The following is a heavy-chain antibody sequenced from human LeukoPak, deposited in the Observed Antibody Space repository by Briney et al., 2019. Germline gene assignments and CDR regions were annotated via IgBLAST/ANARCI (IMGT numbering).Heavy chain of an antibody. CDR1: GFTFSSYD. D-gene: IGHD6-13*01. J-gene: IGHJ4*02. V-gene: IGHV3-13*01. CDR3: AREASSWYGFDY. Sequence: GGSLRLSCAASGFTFSSYDMHWVRQATGKGLEWVSAIGTAGDTYCPGSVKGRFTISRENAKNSLYLQMNSLRAGDTAVYYCAREASSWYGFDYWGQGTLVTVSS. CDR2: IGTAGDT.